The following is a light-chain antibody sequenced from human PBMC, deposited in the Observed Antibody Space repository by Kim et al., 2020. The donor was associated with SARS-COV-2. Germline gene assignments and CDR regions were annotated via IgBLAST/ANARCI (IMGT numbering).Light chain of an antibody. CDR1: ESVNTT. Sequence: VSPGERVTPSCRASESVNTTLAWYQQKRGQAPRRLIYGASTRATGIPARFSGSGSGTEFTLTISSLQSEDVTVYYCQQSYSWPLTFGGGTKVDIK. V-gene: IGKV3-15*01. CDR3: QQSYSWPLT. J-gene: IGKJ4*01. CDR2: GAS.